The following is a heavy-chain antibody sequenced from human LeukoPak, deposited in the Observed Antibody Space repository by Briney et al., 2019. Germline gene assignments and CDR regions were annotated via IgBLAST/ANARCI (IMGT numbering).Heavy chain of an antibody. Sequence: GGSLRLSCAASGFTFSNAWMTWVRQAPGKGLEWVASISPDGGEIHYVDSVKGRFTISRDNAKNSLYLQMNSLRAEDTAVYYCAELGITMIGGVWGKGTTVTISS. J-gene: IGHJ6*04. CDR1: GFTFSNAW. CDR3: AELGITMIGGV. V-gene: IGHV3-7*01. D-gene: IGHD3-10*02. CDR2: ISPDGGEI.